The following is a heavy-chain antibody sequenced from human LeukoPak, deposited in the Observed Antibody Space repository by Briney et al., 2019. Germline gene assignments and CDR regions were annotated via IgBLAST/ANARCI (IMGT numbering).Heavy chain of an antibody. CDR2: ISGSGGST. J-gene: IGHJ4*02. CDR1: GFTFSSYA. CDR3: AKFLGDYLGFLDY. V-gene: IGHV3-23*01. Sequence: GGSLRLSCAASGFTFSSYAMTWVRQAPGKGLEWVSGISGSGGSTYYAGSVKGRFTISRDNSKNTLYLQINSLRAEDTAVYYCAKFLGDYLGFLDYWGQGTLVTVSS. D-gene: IGHD4-17*01.